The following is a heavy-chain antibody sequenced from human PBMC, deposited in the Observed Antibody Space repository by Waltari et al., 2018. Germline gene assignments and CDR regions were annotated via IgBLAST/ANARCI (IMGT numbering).Heavy chain of an antibody. CDR2: IKSKTDVGTT. V-gene: IGHV3-15*01. D-gene: IGHD3-10*01. CDR3: TTSITMVLVGNWFDP. Sequence: EVQLVESGGGLVKPGGSLRLSCAASGFTFSNAWMSWVRQAPGKGLEWVGRIKSKTDVGTTDDAAPVKGRFTISRDDSKNTLYLQMNSLKTEDTAVYYCTTSITMVLVGNWFDPWGQGTLVTVSS. J-gene: IGHJ5*02. CDR1: GFTFSNAW.